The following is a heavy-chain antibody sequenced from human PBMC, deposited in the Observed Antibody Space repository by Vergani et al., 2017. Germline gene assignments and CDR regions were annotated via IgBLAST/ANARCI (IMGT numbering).Heavy chain of an antibody. CDR2: INHSGST. D-gene: IGHD3-10*01. Sequence: QVQLQQWGAGLLKPSETLSLTCAVYGGSFSGYYWSWIRQPPGKGLEWIGEINHSGSTNYNPSLKSRVTISVDTSKNQFSLKLSSVTAADTAVYYCARGPRITMVRGVHYYYMDVWGKGP. V-gene: IGHV4-34*01. CDR1: GGSFSGYY. CDR3: ARGPRITMVRGVHYYYMDV. J-gene: IGHJ6*03.